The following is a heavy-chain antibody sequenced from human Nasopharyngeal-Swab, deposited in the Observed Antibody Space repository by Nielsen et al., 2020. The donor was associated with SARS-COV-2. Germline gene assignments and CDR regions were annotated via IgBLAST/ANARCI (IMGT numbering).Heavy chain of an antibody. CDR2: IIPIFGTA. J-gene: IGHJ6*03. V-gene: IGHV1-69*01. D-gene: IGHD4-23*01. Sequence: WVRQAPGQGLEWMGGIIPIFGTANYAQKFQGRVTITADESTSTAYMELSSPRSEDTAVYYCARPTVVTPPSYYYYYMDVWGKGTTVTVSS. CDR3: ARPTVVTPPSYYYYYMDV.